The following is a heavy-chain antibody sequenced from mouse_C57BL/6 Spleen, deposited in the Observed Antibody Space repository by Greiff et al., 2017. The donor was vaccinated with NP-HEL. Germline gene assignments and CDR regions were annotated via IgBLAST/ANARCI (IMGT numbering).Heavy chain of an antibody. CDR2: IDPSDSYT. J-gene: IGHJ2*01. V-gene: IGHV1-50*01. Sequence: VQLQQSGAELVKPGASVKLSCKASGYTFTSYWMQWVKQRPGQGLEWIGAIDPSDSYTNYNQKFKGKATLTVDTSSSTAYMQLSSLTSEDSAVYYCARRRPVDYWGQGTTLTVSS. CDR3: ARRRPVDY. CDR1: GYTFTSYW.